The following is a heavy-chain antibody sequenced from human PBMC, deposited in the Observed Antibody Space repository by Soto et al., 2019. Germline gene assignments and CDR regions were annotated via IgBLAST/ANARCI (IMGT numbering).Heavy chain of an antibody. J-gene: IGHJ6*02. Sequence: SVKVSCKASGGTFSSYAISWVRQAPGQGLEWMGGIIPIFGTANYAQKFQGRVTITADESTSTAYMELSSLRSEDTAVYYCARGVTMVRGVIAWDYYYGMDVWGQGTTVTVS. V-gene: IGHV1-69*13. CDR1: GGTFSSYA. CDR2: IIPIFGTA. CDR3: ARGVTMVRGVIAWDYYYGMDV. D-gene: IGHD3-10*01.